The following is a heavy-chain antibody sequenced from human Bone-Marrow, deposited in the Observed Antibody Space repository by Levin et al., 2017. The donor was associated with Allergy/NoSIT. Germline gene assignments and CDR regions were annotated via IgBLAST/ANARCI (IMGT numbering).Heavy chain of an antibody. CDR1: GYTFTGHY. CDR3: ARDRGISSGWPDASDI. Sequence: GESLKISCKASGYTFTGHYLHWVRQAPGQGLEWMGRLNPNSGGTNYAQKFQGRVTMTRDTSLSTAYMEISSLRSDDTATYYCARDRGISSGWPDASDIWGQGTMVTVSS. J-gene: IGHJ3*02. D-gene: IGHD6-19*01. V-gene: IGHV1-2*06. CDR2: LNPNSGGT.